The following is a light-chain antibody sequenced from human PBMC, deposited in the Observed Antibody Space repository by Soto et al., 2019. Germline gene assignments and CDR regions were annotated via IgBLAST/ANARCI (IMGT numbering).Light chain of an antibody. V-gene: IGKV3-20*01. Sequence: IVLMQSPDTLSLSPGERATLSCRASRSLSSDYLAWYQQKPGQAPRLLFYHASRRATGTPDRFSVSGSGTDFTLTISRLEPGDFAVYYCQQYGTSPRWTFGQGTKVDIK. CDR2: HAS. CDR1: RSLSSDY. J-gene: IGKJ1*01. CDR3: QQYGTSPRWT.